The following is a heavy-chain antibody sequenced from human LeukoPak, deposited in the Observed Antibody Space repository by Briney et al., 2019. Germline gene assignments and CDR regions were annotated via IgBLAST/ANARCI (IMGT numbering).Heavy chain of an antibody. CDR2: VSDGGSTK. Sequence: GGSLRLSCAASGFIFSDYYMSWIRQAPGKGLEWLSYVSDGGSTKYYADSAKGRFTISRDNDKNSLLLQMDSLRVEDTALYYCARETGSTWNAPIDYWGQGILVTVSS. CDR1: GFIFSDYY. V-gene: IGHV3-11*01. D-gene: IGHD6-13*01. J-gene: IGHJ4*02. CDR3: ARETGSTWNAPIDY.